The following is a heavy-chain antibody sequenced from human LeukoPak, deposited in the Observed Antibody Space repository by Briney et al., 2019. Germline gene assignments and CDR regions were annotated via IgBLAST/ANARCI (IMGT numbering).Heavy chain of an antibody. CDR3: ASYLPPGSPGDY. Sequence: GESLKISCKGSGYSFTTYWIGWVRQMPGKGLEWMGIIFPGDSDTRYSPSFLGQVSISADRSINTVYLQLSSLKASDTAIYYCASYLPPGSPGDYWGQGTLVTVSS. CDR1: GYSFTTYW. D-gene: IGHD1-26*01. V-gene: IGHV5-51*01. J-gene: IGHJ4*02. CDR2: IFPGDSDT.